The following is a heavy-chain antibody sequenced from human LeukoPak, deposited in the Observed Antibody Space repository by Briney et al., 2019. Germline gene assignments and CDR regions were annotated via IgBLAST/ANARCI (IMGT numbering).Heavy chain of an antibody. CDR2: INHSGST. V-gene: IGHV4-4*02. CDR1: GGSISSSNW. CDR3: ARLRYCTNGVCP. J-gene: IGHJ5*02. D-gene: IGHD2-8*01. Sequence: PSGTLSLTCAVSGGSISSSNWWGWVRQPPGKGLEWIGEINHSGSTNYNPSLKSRVTISVDTSKNQFSLKLSSVTAADTAVYYCARLRYCTNGVCPWGQGTLVTVSS.